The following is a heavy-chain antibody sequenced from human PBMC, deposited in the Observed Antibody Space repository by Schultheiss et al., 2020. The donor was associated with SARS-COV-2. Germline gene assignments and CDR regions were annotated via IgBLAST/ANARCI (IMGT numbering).Heavy chain of an antibody. J-gene: IGHJ4*02. D-gene: IGHD4-17*01. CDR3: ARATDYGDYNY. CDR1: GGSFSGYY. CDR2: IYYSGST. V-gene: IGHV4-34*01. Sequence: SETLSLTCAVYGGSFSGYYWSWIRQPPGKGLEWIGYIYYSGSTYYNPSLKSRVTISVDRSKNQFSLKLSSVTAADTAVYYCARATDYGDYNYWGQGTLVTVSS.